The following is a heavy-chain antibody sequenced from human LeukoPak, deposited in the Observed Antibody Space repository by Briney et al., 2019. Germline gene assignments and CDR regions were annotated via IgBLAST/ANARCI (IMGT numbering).Heavy chain of an antibody. D-gene: IGHD5-12*01. V-gene: IGHV3-30*02. J-gene: IGHJ4*02. CDR2: IRYDGSNK. CDR1: GFTLSSYG. Sequence: GGSLRLSCAASGFTLSSYGMHWVRQAPGKGLEWVAFIRYDGSNKYYADSVKGRFTISRDNSKNTLYLQMNSLRAEDTDVYYCAKDVTGDIVATIIDYWGQGTLVTVSS. CDR3: AKDVTGDIVATIIDY.